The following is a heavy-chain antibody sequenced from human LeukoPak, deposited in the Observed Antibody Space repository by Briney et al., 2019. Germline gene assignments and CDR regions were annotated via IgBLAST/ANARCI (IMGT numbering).Heavy chain of an antibody. Sequence: GGSLRLSCAASGFTLSSNYMSWVRQAPGKGLEWVSVIYSGGSTYYADSVKGRFTISRDNSKNTLYLQMNSLRAEDTAVYYCATPHSDSSGYFDYWGQGTLVTVSS. V-gene: IGHV3-53*01. CDR1: GFTLSSNY. J-gene: IGHJ4*02. CDR2: IYSGGST. D-gene: IGHD3-22*01. CDR3: ATPHSDSSGYFDY.